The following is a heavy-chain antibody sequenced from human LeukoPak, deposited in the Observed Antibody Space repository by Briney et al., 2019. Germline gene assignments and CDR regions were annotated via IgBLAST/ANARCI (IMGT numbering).Heavy chain of an antibody. CDR3: ARDRGTVVLLNDAFDI. V-gene: IGHV1-46*01. CDR1: GYTFTSYY. CDR2: INPSGGST. D-gene: IGHD3-22*01. J-gene: IGHJ3*02. Sequence: ASVKVSCKASGYTFTSYYMHWVRQAPGQGLEWMGIINPSGGSTNYAQKFQGRVTMTRDTSTSTVYMELSSLRSEDTAMYYCARDRGTVVLLNDAFDIWGQGTMVTVSS.